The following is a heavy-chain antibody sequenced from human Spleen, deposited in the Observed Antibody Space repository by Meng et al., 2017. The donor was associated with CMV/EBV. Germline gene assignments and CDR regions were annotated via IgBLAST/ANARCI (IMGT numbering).Heavy chain of an antibody. CDR2: MYYSGST. J-gene: IGHJ4*02. Sequence: GSLRLSCTVSGGSISSYYWSWIRQPPGKGLEWIGYMYYSGSTNYNPSLKSRVTISVDTSKNQFSLKLSSVTAADTAVYYCARGEDYYDSSGYYSCYFDYWGQGTLVTVSS. CDR3: ARGEDYYDSSGYYSCYFDY. V-gene: IGHV4-59*01. D-gene: IGHD3-22*01. CDR1: GGSISSYY.